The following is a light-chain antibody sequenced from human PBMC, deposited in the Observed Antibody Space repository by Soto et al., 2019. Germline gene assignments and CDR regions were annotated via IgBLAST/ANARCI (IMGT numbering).Light chain of an antibody. CDR1: PSVSNS. J-gene: IGKJ2*01. V-gene: IGKV3D-15*01. Sequence: SPATVSLTTTERATLTCRASPSVSNSLAWYQHKPGQAPRLLIYDASNWASGVPSRFSGSGSGTEFTLTISSLQSDDIATYYCEQYDNYLRFG. CDR2: DAS. CDR3: EQYDNYLR.